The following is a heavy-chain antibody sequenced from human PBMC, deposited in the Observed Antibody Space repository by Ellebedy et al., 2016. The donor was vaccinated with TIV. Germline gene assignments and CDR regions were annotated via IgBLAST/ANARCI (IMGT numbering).Heavy chain of an antibody. CDR2: INTDGSST. D-gene: IGHD4-17*01. Sequence: GESLKISCAASGFTFSTYWMHWVRQAPGKGLMWVSRINTDGSSTGYADSVKGRFTISRDNAKNSLYLQMNGLRAEDTAVYYCARQTVATSVNDAFDIWGLGTVVTVSS. CDR3: ARQTVATSVNDAFDI. J-gene: IGHJ3*02. CDR1: GFTFSTYW. V-gene: IGHV3-74*01.